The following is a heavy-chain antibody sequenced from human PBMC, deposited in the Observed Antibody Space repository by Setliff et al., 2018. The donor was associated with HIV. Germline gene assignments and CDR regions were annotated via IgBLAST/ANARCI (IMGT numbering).Heavy chain of an antibody. CDR3: ARDVGYCTATSCQTGFDY. J-gene: IGHJ4*02. V-gene: IGHV1-18*01. CDR2: ISVHNDNS. Sequence: AASVKVSCKASTNTFLNYGISWVRQAPGQGLEWMGWISVHNDNSNYAQRFRDRVTITTDIPTSTAYMELRGLRSDDTAVYYCARDVGYCTATSCQTGFDYWGQGTLVTVSS. D-gene: IGHD2-8*02. CDR1: TNTFLNYG.